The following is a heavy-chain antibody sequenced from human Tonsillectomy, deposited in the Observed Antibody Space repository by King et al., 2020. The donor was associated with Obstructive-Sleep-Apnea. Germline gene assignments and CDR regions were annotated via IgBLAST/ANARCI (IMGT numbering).Heavy chain of an antibody. V-gene: IGHV4-4*07. D-gene: IGHD2-15*01. CDR2: IYTSGST. CDR1: GGSINSYY. J-gene: IGHJ5*01. CDR3: ARDGSVGWFDS. Sequence: VQLQESGPGLGKPSETLSLTCTVSGGSINSYYWSWIRQPAGRGLEWVGRIYTSGSTNYNPSPKSRVPLSVDTSKNQFSLKLSSVTAADTAVYYCARDGSVGWFDSWGQGTLVTVSS.